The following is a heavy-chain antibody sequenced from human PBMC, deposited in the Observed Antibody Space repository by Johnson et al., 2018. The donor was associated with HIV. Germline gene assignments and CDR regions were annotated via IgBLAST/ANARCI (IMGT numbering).Heavy chain of an antibody. J-gene: IGHJ3*02. V-gene: IGHV3-20*04. Sequence: VQLVESGGDVVRPGGSLRISCVASGFKLYEYDVSWVRQVPGKGLEWVSGINWSGGGTAYADSVKGRFTFSSDNAKNSLYLKVNGLRVEDTAIYYCVRDFGHWDDAFDIWGQGTMVTVSS. CDR1: GFKLYEYD. D-gene: IGHD7-27*01. CDR3: VRDFGHWDDAFDI. CDR2: INWSGGGT.